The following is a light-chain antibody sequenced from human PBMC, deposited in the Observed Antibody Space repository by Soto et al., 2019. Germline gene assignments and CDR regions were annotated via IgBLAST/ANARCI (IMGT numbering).Light chain of an antibody. CDR1: QSVSRY. V-gene: IGKV3-11*01. J-gene: IGKJ4*01. CDR3: QQRTNWPLT. Sequence: EIVLTQSPATLSLSPGERATLSCRASQSVSRYLAWYQQRPGQAPRLLIYDASNRATGVPARFSGSGSGTDFTLTISSLEPEDFAVYYCQQRTNWPLTFGGETKVEIK. CDR2: DAS.